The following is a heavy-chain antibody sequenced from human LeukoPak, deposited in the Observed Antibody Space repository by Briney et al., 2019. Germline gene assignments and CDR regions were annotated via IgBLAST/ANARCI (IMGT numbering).Heavy chain of an antibody. CDR1: GYTFTGYQ. CDR2: INPNSGGT. CDR3: ARGSELYYYYGMDV. J-gene: IGHJ6*02. V-gene: IGHV1-2*02. Sequence: ASVKVSCKASGYTFTGYQMHWVRQAPGQGLEWMGWINPNSGGTNYAQKFQGRVTMTRDTSISTAYMELSRLRSDDTAVYYCARGSELYYYYGMDVWGQGTTVTVSS. D-gene: IGHD3-10*01.